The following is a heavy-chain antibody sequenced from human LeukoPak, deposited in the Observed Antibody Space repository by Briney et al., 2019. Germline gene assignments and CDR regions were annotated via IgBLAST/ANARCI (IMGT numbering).Heavy chain of an antibody. CDR1: GGSFSGYY. CDR2: INHSGST. J-gene: IGHJ4*02. V-gene: IGHV4-34*01. D-gene: IGHD1-26*01. CDR3: ARHTLSIVGASYFDY. Sequence: SETLSLTCAVYGGSFSGYYWSWIRQPPGKGLEWIGEINHSGSTNYNPSLKSRVTISVDTSKNQFSLKLSSVTAADTAVYYCARHTLSIVGASYFDYWGQGTLVTVSS.